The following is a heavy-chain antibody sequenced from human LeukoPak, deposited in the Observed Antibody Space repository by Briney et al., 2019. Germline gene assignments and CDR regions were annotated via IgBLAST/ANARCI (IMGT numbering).Heavy chain of an antibody. D-gene: IGHD1-26*01. J-gene: IGHJ4*02. CDR1: GFSFSTYS. Sequence: GGSLRLSCAASGFSFSTYSMNWVRQAPGKGLERVSSISSSSSYIYYADSVKGRFTISRDNAKNSLFLRMNSLRAEDTAVYYCARGSIVGATTFDYWGQGTLVTVSS. CDR2: ISSSSSYI. CDR3: ARGSIVGATTFDY. V-gene: IGHV3-21*01.